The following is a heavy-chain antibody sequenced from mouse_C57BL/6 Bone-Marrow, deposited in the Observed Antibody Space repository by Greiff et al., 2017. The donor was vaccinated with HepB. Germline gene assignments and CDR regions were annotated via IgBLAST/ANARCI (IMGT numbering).Heavy chain of an antibody. Sequence: VQLKQSGPELVKPGASVKISCKASGYTFTDYYMNWVKQSHGKSLEWIGDINPNNGGTSYNQKFKGKATLTVDKSSSTAYMELRSLTSEDSAVYYCASMGWDVPYFDVWGTGTTVTVSS. CDR2: INPNNGGT. J-gene: IGHJ1*03. CDR3: ASMGWDVPYFDV. V-gene: IGHV1-26*01. D-gene: IGHD4-1*01. CDR1: GYTFTDYY.